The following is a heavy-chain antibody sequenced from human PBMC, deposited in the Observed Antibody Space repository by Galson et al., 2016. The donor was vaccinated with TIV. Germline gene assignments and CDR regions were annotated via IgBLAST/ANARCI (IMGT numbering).Heavy chain of an antibody. CDR3: ARGGRGSAWYADY. CDR2: VNPNSGGT. J-gene: IGHJ4*02. D-gene: IGHD6-13*01. Sequence: SVKVSCKAFGYAFTSFFVHWVRQAPGQGLEWLGRVNPNSGGTVCAQKFEGRLTLTWDTSTSTISMELTSLISGDTAVYYCARGGRGSAWYADYWGQGSPVTVSS. CDR1: GYAFTSFF. V-gene: IGHV1-2*06.